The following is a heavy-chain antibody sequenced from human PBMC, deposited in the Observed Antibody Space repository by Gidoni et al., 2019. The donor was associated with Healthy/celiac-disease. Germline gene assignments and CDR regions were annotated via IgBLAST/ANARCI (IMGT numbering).Heavy chain of an antibody. Sequence: QLQLQESGPGLVKPSETLSLTCTVSGGSISSSSYYWGWIRQPPGKGLEWIGSIYYSGSTYYNPSLKSRVTISVDTSKNQFSLKLSSVTAADTAVYYCARRFGYSGYEFDYWGQGTLVTVSS. J-gene: IGHJ4*02. CDR3: ARRFGYSGYEFDY. D-gene: IGHD5-12*01. V-gene: IGHV4-39*01. CDR1: GGSISSSSYY. CDR2: IYYSGST.